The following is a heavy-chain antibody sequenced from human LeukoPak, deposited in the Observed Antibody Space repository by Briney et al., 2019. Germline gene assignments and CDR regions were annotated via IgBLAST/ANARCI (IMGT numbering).Heavy chain of an antibody. V-gene: IGHV1-18*01. Sequence: ASVKVSCKASGYTFTSYGISWVRQAPGQGLEWMGWIIVASGTTNYAQSLQGRLTITRDMSTSTAYMELSSLRSEDTAVYYCAAELYGGNSDCCNFELWGQGTVVTVSS. D-gene: IGHD4-23*01. CDR1: GYTFTSYG. CDR3: AAELYGGNSDCCNFEL. CDR2: IIVASGTT. J-gene: IGHJ3*01.